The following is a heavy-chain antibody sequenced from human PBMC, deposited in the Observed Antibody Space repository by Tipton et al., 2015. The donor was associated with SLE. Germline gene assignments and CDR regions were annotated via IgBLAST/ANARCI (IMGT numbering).Heavy chain of an antibody. CDR3: ARDPNGGYGSFDY. Sequence: TLSLTCTVSGGSISTTDHYWGWIRQPPGKGLEWIGSMFYSGSTYYNPSLRSRVTISVDTSKNQFSLKLSSVTAADTAVYYCARDPNGGYGSFDYWGLGALVTVSS. CDR2: MFYSGST. J-gene: IGHJ4*02. D-gene: IGHD7-27*01. V-gene: IGHV4-39*07. CDR1: GGSISTTDHY.